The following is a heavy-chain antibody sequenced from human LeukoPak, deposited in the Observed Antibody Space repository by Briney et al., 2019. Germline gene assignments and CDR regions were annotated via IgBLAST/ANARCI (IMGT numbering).Heavy chain of an antibody. CDR1: GGSISYYY. J-gene: IGHJ6*03. CDR3: ARAYYSNHYYYYMDV. V-gene: IGHV4-59*01. D-gene: IGHD4-11*01. CDR2: ISYSGST. Sequence: SETLSLTCTVSGGSISYYYWSWIRQPPGKGLQWIGYISYSGSTNYNPFLKSRVTISADTSKNQFSLKLSSVTAADTAVYYCARAYYSNHYYYYMDVWGKGATVTVSS.